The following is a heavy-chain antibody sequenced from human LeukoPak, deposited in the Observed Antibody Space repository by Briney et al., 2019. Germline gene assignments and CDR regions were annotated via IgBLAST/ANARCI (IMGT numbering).Heavy chain of an antibody. J-gene: IGHJ3*02. CDR2: TNPNSGGT. CDR1: GYTFTGYY. Sequence: ASVKVSCKASGYTFTGYYMHWVRQAPGQGLEWMGWTNPNSGGTNYAQKFRGRVTMTRDTSISTAYMELSRLRSDDTAVYYCAGLHYVWGSYRYDAFDIWGQGTMVTVSS. V-gene: IGHV1-2*02. D-gene: IGHD3-16*02. CDR3: AGLHYVWGSYRYDAFDI.